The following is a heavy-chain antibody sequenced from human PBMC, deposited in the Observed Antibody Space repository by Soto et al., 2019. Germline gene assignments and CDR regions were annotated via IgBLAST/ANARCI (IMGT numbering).Heavy chain of an antibody. D-gene: IGHD3-16*01. CDR1: GFTFND. CDR2: ITGGGHT. V-gene: IGHV3-23*01. Sequence: EVQVLESGGGLVQPGGSLRLSCSASGFTFNDINWVRQAPGKGLEWISRITGGGHTDYVDSVKGRFTISRDNSKNTVYLQMNSLRADDTAVYYCAKDRSGWGSFDMWGQWTVVTVSS. CDR3: AKDRSGWGSFDM. J-gene: IGHJ3*02.